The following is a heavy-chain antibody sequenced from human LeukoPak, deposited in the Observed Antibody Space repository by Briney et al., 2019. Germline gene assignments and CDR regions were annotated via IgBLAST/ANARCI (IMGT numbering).Heavy chain of an antibody. J-gene: IGHJ6*02. Sequence: GGSLRLSCAASGFTFSSYSMNWVRQAPGKGLEWVSSISSSSYIYYADSVKGRFTISRDNAKNSLYLQMNSLRAEDTAVYYCASDSSHYYYGMDVWGQGTTVTVSS. CDR2: ISSSSYI. V-gene: IGHV3-21*01. D-gene: IGHD2-15*01. CDR3: ASDSSHYYYGMDV. CDR1: GFTFSSYS.